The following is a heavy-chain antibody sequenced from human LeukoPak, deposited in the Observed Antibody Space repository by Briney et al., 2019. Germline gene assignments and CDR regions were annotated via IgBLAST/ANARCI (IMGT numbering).Heavy chain of an antibody. Sequence: GGSLRLSCAASGFTVSSNFMYWVRQAPGKGLEWVSVIQSGGATNYADSVKGRFTISRDNSKNTLYLQMNSLRAEDTAVYYCAKDLPSGEYWGQGTLVTVSS. CDR3: AKDLPSGEY. D-gene: IGHD3-16*01. CDR1: GFTVSSNF. V-gene: IGHV3-53*01. CDR2: IQSGGAT. J-gene: IGHJ4*02.